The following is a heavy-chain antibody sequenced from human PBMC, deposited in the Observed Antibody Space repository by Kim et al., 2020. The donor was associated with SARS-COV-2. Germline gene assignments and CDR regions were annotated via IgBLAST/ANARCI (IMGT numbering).Heavy chain of an antibody. Sequence: GGSLRLSCAASGFTFSSYAMSWVRQAPGKGLEWVSVIYSGGSSTYYADSVKGRFTISRDNSKNTLYLQMNSLRAEDTAVYYCAKDLGGWLTGFDYWGQGTLVTVSS. CDR1: GFTFSSYA. J-gene: IGHJ4*02. V-gene: IGHV3-23*03. CDR2: IYSGGSST. CDR3: AKDLGGWLTGFDY. D-gene: IGHD5-12*01.